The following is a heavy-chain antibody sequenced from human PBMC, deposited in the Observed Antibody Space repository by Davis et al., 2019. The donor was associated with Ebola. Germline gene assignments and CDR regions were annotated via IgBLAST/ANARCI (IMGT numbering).Heavy chain of an antibody. CDR1: GGSISSGGYY. Sequence: PSETLSLTCTVSGGSISSGGYYWSWIRQHPGKGLEWIGYIYYSGSTYYNPSLKSRVTISVDTSKHQFSLKLSSVTAADTAVYYCARIRAVAADVGYWGQGTLVTVSS. J-gene: IGHJ4*02. CDR3: ARIRAVAADVGY. D-gene: IGHD6-19*01. CDR2: IYYSGST. V-gene: IGHV4-31*03.